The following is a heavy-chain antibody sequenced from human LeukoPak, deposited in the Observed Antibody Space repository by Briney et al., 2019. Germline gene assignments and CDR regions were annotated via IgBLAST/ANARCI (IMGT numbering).Heavy chain of an antibody. CDR1: GDSISSSNYY. Sequence: SETLSLTCTVSGDSISSSNYYWGWIRQPPGKGLEWIGYIYYSGSTNYNPSLKSRVTISVDTSKNQFSLKLSSVTAADTAVYYCARHGYYGSGPDYWGQGTLVTVSS. CDR2: IYYSGST. V-gene: IGHV4-61*05. CDR3: ARHGYYGSGPDY. J-gene: IGHJ4*02. D-gene: IGHD3-10*01.